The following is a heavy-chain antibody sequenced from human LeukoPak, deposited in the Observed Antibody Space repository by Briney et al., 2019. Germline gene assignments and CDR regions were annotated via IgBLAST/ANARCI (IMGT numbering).Heavy chain of an antibody. V-gene: IGHV4-61*02. D-gene: IGHD5-24*01. Sequence: SETLSLTCTVSGGSISSGSYYWSWIRQPAGKGLEWIGRIYTSGSTNYNPSLKSRVTISVDTSKNQFSLKLSSVTAVDTAVYYCARNSRWLQGDFDYWGQGTLVTVSS. CDR3: ARNSRWLQGDFDY. CDR1: GGSISSGSYY. CDR2: IYTSGST. J-gene: IGHJ4*02.